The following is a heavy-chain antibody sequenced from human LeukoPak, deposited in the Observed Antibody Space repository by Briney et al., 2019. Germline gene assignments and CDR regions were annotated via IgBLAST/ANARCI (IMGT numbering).Heavy chain of an antibody. J-gene: IGHJ4*02. CDR2: INPNTGGT. Sequence: GASVKVSCKASGYTFTDYYMHWVRQAPGQGLEWMGWINPNTGGTHYAHKFQGRVTVTGDTSISTAYMEMSRLRSDDTAVYYCARYELRGSIPFDYLGQGTLVTVSS. CDR3: ARYELRGSIPFDY. CDR1: GYTFTDYY. D-gene: IGHD1-26*01. V-gene: IGHV1-2*07.